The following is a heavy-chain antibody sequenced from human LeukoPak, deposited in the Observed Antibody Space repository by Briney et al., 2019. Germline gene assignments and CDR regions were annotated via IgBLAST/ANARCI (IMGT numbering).Heavy chain of an antibody. D-gene: IGHD3-16*02. CDR1: GGSISSSTYY. Sequence: PSETLSLTCSVSGGSISSSTYYWGWIGQPPAKGLEWIGSIFYSGRTYYNPSLKSRVTISVDTSKNQFSLKLSSVTAADTAVYYCAREKELTFGGVIVNWFDPWGQGTLVTVSS. J-gene: IGHJ5*02. V-gene: IGHV4-39*07. CDR2: IFYSGRT. CDR3: AREKELTFGGVIVNWFDP.